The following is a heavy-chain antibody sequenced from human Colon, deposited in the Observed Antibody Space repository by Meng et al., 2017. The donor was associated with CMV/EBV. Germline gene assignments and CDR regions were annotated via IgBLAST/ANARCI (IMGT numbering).Heavy chain of an antibody. CDR3: ARGAVGLNYFDY. Sequence: CAASSFTFTTYLMHWVRQAPGKGLEWVAVISHDGSNKDYADSVKGRFTISRDNSKTTLYLQMNSLTTADTAVYFCARGAVGLNYFDYWGQGTQVTVSS. D-gene: IGHD1-26*01. CDR1: SFTFTTYL. J-gene: IGHJ4*02. V-gene: IGHV3-30-3*01. CDR2: ISHDGSNK.